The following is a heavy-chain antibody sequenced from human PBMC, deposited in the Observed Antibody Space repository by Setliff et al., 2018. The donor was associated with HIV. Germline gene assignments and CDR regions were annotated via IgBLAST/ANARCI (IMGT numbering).Heavy chain of an antibody. Sequence: GGSLRLSCAASGFTVSSNYMSWVRQAPGKGLEWVSLIYSGGDTYYADSVKGRFTISRDNSKNTLYLQMNSLRAEDTALYYCAKGYRRSSGWPEYYYYAMDVWGQGTTVTSP. CDR1: GFTVSSNY. J-gene: IGHJ6*02. V-gene: IGHV3-53*05. D-gene: IGHD6-19*01. CDR2: IYSGGDT. CDR3: AKGYRRSSGWPEYYYYAMDV.